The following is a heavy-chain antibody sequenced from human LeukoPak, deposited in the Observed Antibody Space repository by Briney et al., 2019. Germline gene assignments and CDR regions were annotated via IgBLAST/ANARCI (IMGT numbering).Heavy chain of an antibody. V-gene: IGHV4-59*11. J-gene: IGHJ6*03. Sequence: SETLSLTCTVSGGSISSHYWSWIRQPPGKGLEWIGYIYYSGSTNYNPSLKSRVTISVDTSKNQFSLKLSSVTAADTAVYYCARLYSSGWYVPDYYYYYMDVWGKGTTVTVSS. D-gene: IGHD6-19*01. CDR1: GGSISSHY. CDR2: IYYSGST. CDR3: ARLYSSGWYVPDYYYYYMDV.